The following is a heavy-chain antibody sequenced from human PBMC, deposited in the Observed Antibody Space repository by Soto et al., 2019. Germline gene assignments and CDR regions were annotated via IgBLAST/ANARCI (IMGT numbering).Heavy chain of an antibody. D-gene: IGHD5-12*01. CDR3: ARGAYDPHYYGMDV. Sequence: QVQLVESGGGLVKPGGSLRLSCAASGFTFSDYYMSWIRQAPGKGLEWVSYISSSGSTIYYADSEKGRFTISRDNDKNPLYLQMNSPRAEDTAVYYCARGAYDPHYYGMDVWGQGTTVTVSS. J-gene: IGHJ6*02. CDR2: ISSSGSTI. V-gene: IGHV3-11*01. CDR1: GFTFSDYY.